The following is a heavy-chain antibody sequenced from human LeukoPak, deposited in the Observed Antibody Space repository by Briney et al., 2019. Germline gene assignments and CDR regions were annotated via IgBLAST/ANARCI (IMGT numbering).Heavy chain of an antibody. Sequence: SETLSLTCTVSGGSISSYYWSWIRQPAGKGLEWIGRIYTSGSTNYNPSLKSRVTMSVDTSKNQFPLKLSSVTAADTAVYYCARELIIYGSGSWPHYYYYYGMDVWGQGTTVTVSS. V-gene: IGHV4-4*07. D-gene: IGHD3-10*01. CDR1: GGSISSYY. CDR2: IYTSGST. CDR3: ARELIIYGSGSWPHYYYYYGMDV. J-gene: IGHJ6*02.